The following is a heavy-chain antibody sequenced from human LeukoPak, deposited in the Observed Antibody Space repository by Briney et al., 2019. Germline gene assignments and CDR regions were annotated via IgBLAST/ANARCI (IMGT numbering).Heavy chain of an antibody. CDR3: ARKTMVRGVILEN. J-gene: IGHJ4*02. Sequence: SETLSLTCAVYGGSFSGYYWSWIRQPPGKGLEWIGEINHSGSTNYNPSLKSRVTISVDTSKNQFSLKLSSVTAADSAVYYCARKTMVRGVILENWGQGTLVTVSS. CDR1: GGSFSGYY. CDR2: INHSGST. D-gene: IGHD3-10*01. V-gene: IGHV4-34*01.